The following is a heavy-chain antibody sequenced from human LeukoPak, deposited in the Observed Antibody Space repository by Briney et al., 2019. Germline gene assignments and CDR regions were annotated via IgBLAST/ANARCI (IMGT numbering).Heavy chain of an antibody. D-gene: IGHD2-21*02. CDR1: GYSFSSFW. J-gene: IGHJ5*02. Sequence: KRGESLKISCKGSGYSFSSFWIAWVRQMPGKGLEWMGIIFPGDSDTRYRPSLQGQVTISVDKSIDTAFLQWSSLKASDSAIYYCARLTSFADLLTATRRSWFDPWGQGTLVTVSS. V-gene: IGHV5-51*01. CDR3: ARLTSFADLLTATRRSWFDP. CDR2: IFPGDSDT.